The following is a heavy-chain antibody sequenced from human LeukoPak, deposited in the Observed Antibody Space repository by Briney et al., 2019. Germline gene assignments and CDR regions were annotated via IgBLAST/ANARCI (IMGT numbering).Heavy chain of an antibody. CDR3: ARARKYNGNPNWIDL. V-gene: IGHV4-38-2*02. CDR2: ISHSENT. Sequence: PSETLSLTCYVSGDSISSSYFWGWIRQPPGTGLEWIGSISHSENTFYNPSLKSRVTISVDTSKNHFSLNLSAVTAADTAVYYCARARKYNGNPNWIDLWGQGVLVTVSS. D-gene: IGHD2-8*01. J-gene: IGHJ5*02. CDR1: GDSISSSYF.